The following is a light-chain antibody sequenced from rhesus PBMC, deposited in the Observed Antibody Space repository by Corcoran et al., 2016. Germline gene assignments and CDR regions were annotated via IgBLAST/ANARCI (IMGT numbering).Light chain of an antibody. J-gene: IGKJ1*01. V-gene: IGKV1-21*01. CDR1: QGISSW. CDR3: RQYNSAPWT. CDR2: KAS. Sequence: DIQMTQSPSSLSASVGDRVAITCRASQGISSWLAWYQQNPGKAPKLLIHKASSLQSGVPSRFSGSGSGTDFTLAISSLQPEDFATYYCRQYNSAPWTFGQGTKVEIK.